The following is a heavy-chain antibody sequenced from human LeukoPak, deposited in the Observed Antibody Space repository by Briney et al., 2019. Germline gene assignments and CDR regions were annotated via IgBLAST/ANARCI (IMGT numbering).Heavy chain of an antibody. J-gene: IGHJ4*02. D-gene: IGHD1-1*01. Sequence: GASVKVSFKTSGYIFTVYWIHWVRQAPGQGLEWMGFINPNSGNTNYAQKFQGRVTMTRDMSISTAYLELSSLTSDDTAVYYCAREMRPATTTLVAYWGQGTLVTVSS. CDR2: INPNSGNT. V-gene: IGHV1-2*02. CDR1: GYIFTVYW. CDR3: AREMRPATTTLVAY.